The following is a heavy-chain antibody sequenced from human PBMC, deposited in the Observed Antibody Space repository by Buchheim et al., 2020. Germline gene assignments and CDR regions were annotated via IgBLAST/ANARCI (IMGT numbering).Heavy chain of an antibody. V-gene: IGHV4-31*03. CDR3: ARGRGNRYYYDSSGTAYFDY. J-gene: IGHJ4*02. CDR2: ICYSGST. CDR1: GGSISSGGYY. D-gene: IGHD3-22*01. Sequence: QVQLQESGPGLVKPSQTLSLTCTVSGGSISSGGYYWSWIRQHPGKGLEWIGYICYSGSTYYNPSLKSRVTISVDTSKNQFSLKLSSVTAADTAVYYCARGRGNRYYYDSSGTAYFDYWGQGTL.